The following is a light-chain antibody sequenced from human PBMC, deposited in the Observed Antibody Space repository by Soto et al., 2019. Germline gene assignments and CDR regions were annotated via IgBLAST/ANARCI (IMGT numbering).Light chain of an antibody. V-gene: IGKV3-20*01. CDR2: GAS. Sequence: EIVLTQSPGTLSLSPGERATLSCRASQSVSSSYLAWYQQKPGQAPRLLIYGASSRATGIPVRFSGSGSGTDFTLTISRLEPEDFAVYYCQQYGSSPRTGTFGQGTKVEIK. J-gene: IGKJ1*01. CDR3: QQYGSSPRTGT. CDR1: QSVSSSY.